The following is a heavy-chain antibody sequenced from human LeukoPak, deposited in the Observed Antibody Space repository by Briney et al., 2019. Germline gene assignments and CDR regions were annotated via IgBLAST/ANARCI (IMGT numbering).Heavy chain of an antibody. J-gene: IGHJ3*02. CDR3: ARTSPMVRGPPPIDAFDI. D-gene: IGHD3-10*01. CDR1: GFTFSSYA. Sequence: PGGSLRLSCAATGFTFSSYAMTWVRQTPEKGLEWVSAISGRSSSRYFADSVRGRFTIFRDNSSNTLHLQMSSLRAEDTALYFCARTSPMVRGPPPIDAFDIWGRGTLVTVSS. CDR2: ISGRSSSR. V-gene: IGHV3-23*01.